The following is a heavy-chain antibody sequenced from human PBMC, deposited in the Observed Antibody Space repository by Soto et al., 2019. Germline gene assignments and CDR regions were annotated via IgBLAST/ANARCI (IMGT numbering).Heavy chain of an antibody. V-gene: IGHV1-3*01. Sequence: GASVKVSCKASGYTFTSYAMHWVRQAPGQRLEWMGWINAGNGNTKYSQKFQGRVTITRDTSASTAYMELSSLRSEDTAVYYCARDRDSSGWYYFDYWGQGTLVTVSS. CDR1: GYTFTSYA. D-gene: IGHD6-19*01. CDR2: INAGNGNT. J-gene: IGHJ4*02. CDR3: ARDRDSSGWYYFDY.